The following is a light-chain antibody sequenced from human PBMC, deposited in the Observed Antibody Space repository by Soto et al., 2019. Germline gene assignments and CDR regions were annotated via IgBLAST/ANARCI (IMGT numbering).Light chain of an antibody. CDR1: QSVSSSY. CDR3: HQRSSWPIT. V-gene: IGKV3D-20*02. J-gene: IGKJ5*01. CDR2: DAF. Sequence: EIVLTQSPATLSVSPGERAPLSCRASQSVSSSYLAWYQQKPGQAPRLLIYDAFNRATGIPARFSGSGSGTDFTLTISSLEPEDFAVYYCHQRSSWPITFGQGTRLEI.